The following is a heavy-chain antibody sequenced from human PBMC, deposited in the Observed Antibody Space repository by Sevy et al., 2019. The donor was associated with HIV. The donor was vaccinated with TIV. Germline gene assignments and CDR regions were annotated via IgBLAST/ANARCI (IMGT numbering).Heavy chain of an antibody. CDR2: ISSGGSTI. V-gene: IGHV3-11*01. D-gene: IGHD5-18*01. J-gene: IGHJ4*02. CDR3: ARVRYNYGSYYFDY. Sequence: GGSLRLSCAASTFTFSDYYMTWIRQAPGKGLECISHISSGGSTIYYADSVKGRFTISRDNAKNSLYLQMNSLRAEDMAVYYCARVRYNYGSYYFDYWGQGTLVTVSS. CDR1: TFTFSDYY.